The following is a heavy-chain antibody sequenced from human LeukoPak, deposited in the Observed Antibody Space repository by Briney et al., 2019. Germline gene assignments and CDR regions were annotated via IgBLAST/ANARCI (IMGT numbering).Heavy chain of an antibody. D-gene: IGHD6-19*01. Sequence: GGSLRLSCAASGFTFSSYSMNWVRQAPGKGLEWVSSISSSSSYIYYADSVKGRFTISRGNAKNSLYLQMNSLRAEDTAVYYCARVNVAVAGIDYWGQGTLVTVSS. V-gene: IGHV3-21*01. CDR3: ARVNVAVAGIDY. J-gene: IGHJ4*02. CDR2: ISSSSSYI. CDR1: GFTFSSYS.